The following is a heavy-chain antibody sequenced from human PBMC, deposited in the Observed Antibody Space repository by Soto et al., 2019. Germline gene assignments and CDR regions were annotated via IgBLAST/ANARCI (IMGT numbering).Heavy chain of an antibody. D-gene: IGHD6-13*01. CDR1: GGPISSSNHY. V-gene: IGHV4-39*01. CDR3: ARLGDRVNYYYMDV. J-gene: IGHJ6*03. CDR2: IYYIGST. Sequence: QLQLQESGPGLVKPAETLSVTCTVSGGPISSSNHYWGWIRQPPGKGLEWIGSIYYIGSTYYNPSVQSRVTISVGTSKNQFSLKVKSVTAADTAVYFCARLGDRVNYYYMDVWGKGTTVTVSS.